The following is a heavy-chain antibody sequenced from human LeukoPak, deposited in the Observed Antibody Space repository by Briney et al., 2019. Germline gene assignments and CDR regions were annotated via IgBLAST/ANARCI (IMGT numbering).Heavy chain of an antibody. CDR1: GGSIRNYY. Sequence: SETLSLTCTVSGGSIRNYYWSWIRQPAGKGLEWIGRIYSSGNTDYNPSLKSRVTMPLDTSKNQFSLKVNSVTAADTAVYYCARGLAATADRALDYWGQGTLVTVSS. D-gene: IGHD6-13*01. CDR2: IYSSGNT. CDR3: ARGLAATADRALDY. V-gene: IGHV4-4*07. J-gene: IGHJ4*02.